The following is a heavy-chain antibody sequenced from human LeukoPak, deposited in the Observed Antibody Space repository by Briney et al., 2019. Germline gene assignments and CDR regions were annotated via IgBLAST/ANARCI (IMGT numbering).Heavy chain of an antibody. CDR2: VIDSDFNEANGDIT. CDR3: VRASADSGGAFDV. J-gene: IGHJ3*01. Sequence: SETLSLTCTVSGASINKDYWAWIRQPPGRGLEWIGYVIDSDFNEANGDITNYDPSLETRVTTSRDTPKNQFSLKLSSMTAADTAIYYCVRASADSGGAFDVWGHGTVVTVSS. D-gene: IGHD2-15*01. CDR1: GASINKDY. V-gene: IGHV4-59*01.